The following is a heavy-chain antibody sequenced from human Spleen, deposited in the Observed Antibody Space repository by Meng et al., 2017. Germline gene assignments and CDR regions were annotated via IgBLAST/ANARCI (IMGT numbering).Heavy chain of an antibody. D-gene: IGHD3-10*01. CDR3: AKDREKLLWFGELLCDN. V-gene: IGHV3-23*01. CDR1: GGSISSYY. CDR2: ISGSAAST. J-gene: IGHJ4*02. Sequence: ETLSLTCTVSGGSISSYYWSWIRQPPGKGLEWVSAISGSAASTYYADSVKGRFTISRDNSKNTLYLQMTSLRAEDTAVYYCAKDREKLLWFGELLCDNWGQGTLVTVSS.